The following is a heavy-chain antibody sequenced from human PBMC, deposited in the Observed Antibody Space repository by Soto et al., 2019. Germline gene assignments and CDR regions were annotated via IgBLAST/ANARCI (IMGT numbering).Heavy chain of an antibody. CDR3: AHRVLRTVFGLVTTTAIYFDF. D-gene: IGHD3-3*01. V-gene: IGHV2-5*02. CDR2: IYWDDDK. Sequence: QITLNESGPTVVRPTETLTLTCRFSGFSLTTSGVGVGWIRQSPGKAPEWLALIYWDDDKRYSASLKSRLTITKDTPKTPVVLTVSDLDPTDTATYYCAHRVLRTVFGLVTTTAIYFDFWGQGTPVAVSS. CDR1: GFSLTTSGVG. J-gene: IGHJ4*02.